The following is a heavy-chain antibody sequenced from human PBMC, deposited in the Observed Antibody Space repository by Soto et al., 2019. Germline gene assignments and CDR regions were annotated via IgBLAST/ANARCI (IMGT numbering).Heavy chain of an antibody. CDR2: ISYDGRNE. D-gene: IGHD3-3*01. CDR3: AKDRGIFGGGGGGLDD. Sequence: PGGSLRLSCAVSGSTFSSYGIHWVRQAPGKGLEWVAVISYDGRNEKYADSVKGRFAVSRDNSKNTVHLQMKSLRPEDTAVYSCAKDRGIFGGGGGGLDDWGQGSLVTVSS. V-gene: IGHV3-30*18. CDR1: GSTFSSYG. J-gene: IGHJ4*02.